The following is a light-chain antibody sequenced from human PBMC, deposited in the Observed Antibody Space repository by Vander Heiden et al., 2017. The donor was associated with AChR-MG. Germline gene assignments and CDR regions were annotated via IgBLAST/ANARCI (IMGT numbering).Light chain of an antibody. Sequence: EIVLTQSPGTLSLSPGERATLSCRASQSVSSTYFAWYQQKPGQAPRLLIYDASNRATGIPDRFSGSGSGTDFTLTISRLEPEDFAVYYCQHYGSSLMYTFGQGTKLEIK. CDR3: QHYGSSLMYT. CDR1: QSVSSTY. V-gene: IGKV3-20*01. J-gene: IGKJ2*01. CDR2: DAS.